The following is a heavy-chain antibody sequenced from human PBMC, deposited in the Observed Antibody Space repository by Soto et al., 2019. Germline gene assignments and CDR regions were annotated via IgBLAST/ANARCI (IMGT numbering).Heavy chain of an antibody. CDR3: AIVRAGVIGYSSDY. J-gene: IGHJ4*02. CDR1: GFTFSSYA. Sequence: GGSLRLSCAASGFTFSSYAMSWVRQAPGKGLEWVSAISGSGGSTYYADSVKGRFTISRDNSKNTLYLQMNSLRAEDTAVYYCAIVRAGVIGYSSDYRGQGTLVTVSS. D-gene: IGHD3-22*01. CDR2: ISGSGGST. V-gene: IGHV3-23*01.